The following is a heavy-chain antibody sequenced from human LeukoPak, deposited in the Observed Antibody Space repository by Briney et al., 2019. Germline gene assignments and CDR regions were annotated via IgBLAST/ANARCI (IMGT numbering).Heavy chain of an antibody. J-gene: IGHJ4*02. Sequence: GASVKVSCKASGYTFTGYYMHWVRQAPGQGLEWMGWINPNSGGTNYAQKFQGRVTVTRDTSISTAYMELSRLRSDDTAVYYCARLLWFGETHFDYWGQGTLVTVSS. CDR3: ARLLWFGETHFDY. CDR1: GYTFTGYY. D-gene: IGHD3-10*01. V-gene: IGHV1-2*02. CDR2: INPNSGGT.